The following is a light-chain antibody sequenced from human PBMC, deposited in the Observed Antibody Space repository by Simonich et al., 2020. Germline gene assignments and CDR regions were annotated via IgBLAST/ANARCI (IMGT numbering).Light chain of an antibody. CDR2: DVS. Sequence: QSALTQPASVSGSPGQSINISCTGTSSDVGGYNYVSWYQQHPGKAPKLMIYDVSKRPSGFSNRFSGSKSGNTASLTISGLQAEDEADYYCSSYTSSSTYVVFGGGTKLTVL. J-gene: IGLJ2*01. V-gene: IGLV2-14*01. CDR3: SSYTSSSTYVV. CDR1: SSDVGGYNY.